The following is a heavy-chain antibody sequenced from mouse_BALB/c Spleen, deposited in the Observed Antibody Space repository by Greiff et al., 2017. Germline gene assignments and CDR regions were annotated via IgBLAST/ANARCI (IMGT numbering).Heavy chain of an antibody. Sequence: EVKVVESGGGLVKPGGSLKLSCAASGFAFSSYDMSWVRQTPEKRLEWVAYISSGGGSTYYPDTVKGRFTISRDNAKNTLYLQMSSLKSEDTAMYYCADPSMDYWGQGTSVTVSS. J-gene: IGHJ4*01. CDR3: ADPSMDY. CDR2: ISSGGGST. V-gene: IGHV5-12-1*01. CDR1: GFAFSSYD.